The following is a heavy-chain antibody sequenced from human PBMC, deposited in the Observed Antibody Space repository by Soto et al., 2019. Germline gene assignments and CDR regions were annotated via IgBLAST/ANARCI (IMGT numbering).Heavy chain of an antibody. CDR2: IYYSGGT. CDR1: GGSLSSYY. CDR3: ARTWCSTNDY. J-gene: IGHJ4*02. D-gene: IGHD2-15*01. V-gene: IGHV4-59*01. Sequence: QVQLQESGPGLVKPSETLSLTCVVSGGSLSSYYWSWIRQPPGKGLEWIGYIYYSGGTNYNPSLKSRVTISVDTSKNQFSLKLSSVTAADTAVYYCARTWCSTNDYLGRGTLVTVSS.